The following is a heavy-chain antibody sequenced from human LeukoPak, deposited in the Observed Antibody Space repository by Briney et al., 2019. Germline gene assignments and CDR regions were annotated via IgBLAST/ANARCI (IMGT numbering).Heavy chain of an antibody. V-gene: IGHV1-2*02. CDR1: GYTFTSYY. CDR3: ARGRRMVAATNWFDP. J-gene: IGHJ5*02. D-gene: IGHD2-15*01. CDR2: INPNSGGT. Sequence: GASVKVSCKASGYTFTSYYIHWVRQAPGQGLEWMGWINPNSGGTNYAQKFQGRVTMTRDTSISTAYMELSRLRSDDTAVYYCARGRRMVAATNWFDPWGQGTLVTVSS.